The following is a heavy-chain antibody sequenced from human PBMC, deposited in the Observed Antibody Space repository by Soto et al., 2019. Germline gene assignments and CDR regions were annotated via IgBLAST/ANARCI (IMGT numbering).Heavy chain of an antibody. CDR3: ARAGITIFGVVIRSAFDI. CDR1: GYTFTGYY. J-gene: IGHJ3*02. CDR2: INPNSGGT. Sequence: VKVSCKASGYTFTGYYMHWVRQAPGQGLEWMGWINPNSGGTNYAQKFQGWVTMTRDTSISTAYMELSRLRSDDTAVYYCARAGITIFGVVIRSAFDIWGQGTMVTVSS. V-gene: IGHV1-2*04. D-gene: IGHD3-3*01.